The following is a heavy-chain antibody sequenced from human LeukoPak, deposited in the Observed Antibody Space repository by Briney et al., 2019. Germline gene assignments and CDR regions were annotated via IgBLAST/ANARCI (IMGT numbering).Heavy chain of an antibody. Sequence: GGSLRISCKGSGYSFTSCWIGWVRQMPGKGLEWMGRIDPSDSYTNYSPSFQGHVTISADKSISTAYLQWSSLKASDTAMYYCARRGDYVWGSYRMYYFDYWGQGTLVTVSS. CDR2: IDPSDSYT. D-gene: IGHD3-16*02. CDR1: GYSFTSCW. CDR3: ARRGDYVWGSYRMYYFDY. V-gene: IGHV5-10-1*01. J-gene: IGHJ4*02.